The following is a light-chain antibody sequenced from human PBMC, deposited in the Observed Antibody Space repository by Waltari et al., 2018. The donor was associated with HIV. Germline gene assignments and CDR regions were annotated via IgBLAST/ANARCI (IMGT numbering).Light chain of an antibody. J-gene: IGKJ4*01. CDR2: DAS. CDR3: QQRSNWRS. Sequence: EIVLTQSPATLSLSPGERATLSCRASQSVSSYLAWYQQKPGQAPRLLIYDASTRATGIPARFSGSGSGTDFTLTISSLEPEDFAVYYCQQRSNWRSFGGGTKVEIK. CDR1: QSVSSY. V-gene: IGKV3-11*01.